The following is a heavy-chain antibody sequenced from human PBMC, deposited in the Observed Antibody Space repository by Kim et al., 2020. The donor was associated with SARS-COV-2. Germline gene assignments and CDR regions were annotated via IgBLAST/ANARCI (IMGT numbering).Heavy chain of an antibody. CDR2: ISSSGSTI. J-gene: IGHJ6*02. CDR1: GFTFSDYY. CDR3: ARDPYYYDSSGYPNYYYYGMDV. D-gene: IGHD3-22*01. V-gene: IGHV3-11*01. Sequence: GGSLRLSCAASGFTFSDYYMSWIRQAPGKGLEWVSYISSSGSTIYYADSVKGRFTISRDNAKNSLYLQMNSLRAEDTAVYYCARDPYYYDSSGYPNYYYYGMDVWGQGTTVTVSS.